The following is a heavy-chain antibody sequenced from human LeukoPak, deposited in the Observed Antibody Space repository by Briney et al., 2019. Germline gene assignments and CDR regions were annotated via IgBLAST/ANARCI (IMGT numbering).Heavy chain of an antibody. D-gene: IGHD4-17*01. V-gene: IGHV3-48*03. CDR2: ISSSGSTI. Sequence: QPGGSLRLSCAASGFTFSSYEMNWVRQAPGKGLEWVSYISSSGSTIYYADSVKGRFTISRDNAKNSLYLQMNSLRAEDTAVYYCARGDYGDYGMDVWGQGTTVTVSS. CDR3: ARGDYGDYGMDV. CDR1: GFTFSSYE. J-gene: IGHJ6*02.